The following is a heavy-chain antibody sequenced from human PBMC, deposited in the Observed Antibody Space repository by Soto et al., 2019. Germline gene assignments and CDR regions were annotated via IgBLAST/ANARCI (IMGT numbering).Heavy chain of an antibody. J-gene: IGHJ5*02. CDR2: IIPIFGTA. CDR1: VGTFSSYA. CDR3: AMPNTIPPYGFDP. V-gene: IGHV1-69*12. Sequence: QVQLVQSGAEVKKPGSSVKVSCKASVGTFSSYAISWVRQAPGQGLEWMGGIIPIFGTANYAQKFQGRVTIPVDESTGPANMEQTSLRSEDTAVDYCAMPNTIPPYGFDPWGQGTLVAVSS. D-gene: IGHD2-2*01.